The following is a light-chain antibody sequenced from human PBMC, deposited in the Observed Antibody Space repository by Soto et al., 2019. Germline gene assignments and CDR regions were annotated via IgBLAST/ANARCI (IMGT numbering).Light chain of an antibody. Sequence: KQCPRTLSLSPEEKTTLSCRPSQSVSSSYLAWYQQKPGQAPRLLIYDASRRATGIPDRFSGSGSGTDFTLTISRLEPEDFAVYCSQQYGFTPRTFGQRSIVDI. CDR3: QQYGFTPRT. CDR1: QSVSSSY. J-gene: IGKJ1*01. V-gene: IGKV3-20*01. CDR2: DAS.